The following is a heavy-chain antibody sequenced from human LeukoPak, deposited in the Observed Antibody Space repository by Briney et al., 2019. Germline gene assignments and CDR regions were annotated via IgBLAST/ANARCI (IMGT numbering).Heavy chain of an antibody. D-gene: IGHD1-1*01. CDR2: INSDGSDT. J-gene: IGHJ4*02. CDR1: EFTFSSYW. Sequence: GGSLRLSRAASEFTFSSYWMHWVRQAPGKGLVWVSRINSDGSDTTYADSVKGRFTISRDNAKNTLYLQMNSLRAEDTAVYYCARARQPLELDYWGQGTLVTVSS. V-gene: IGHV3-74*01. CDR3: ARARQPLELDY.